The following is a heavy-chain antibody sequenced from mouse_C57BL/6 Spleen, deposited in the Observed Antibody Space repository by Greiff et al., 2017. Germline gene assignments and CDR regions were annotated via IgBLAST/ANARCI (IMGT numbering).Heavy chain of an antibody. D-gene: IGHD2-1*01. Sequence: QVQLKQSGAELVRPGASVTLSCKASGYTFTDYEMHWVKQTPAHGLEWIGAIDPETGGTAYNQKFKGKAILTADKSSSTAYMELRSLTSEDSAVYYCTRGDYGNYVDYYFDYWGQGTTLTVSS. CDR2: IDPETGGT. V-gene: IGHV1-15*01. CDR3: TRGDYGNYVDYYFDY. CDR1: GYTFTDYE. J-gene: IGHJ2*01.